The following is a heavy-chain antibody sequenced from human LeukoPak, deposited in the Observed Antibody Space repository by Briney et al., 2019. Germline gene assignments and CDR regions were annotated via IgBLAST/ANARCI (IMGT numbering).Heavy chain of an antibody. CDR2: IIPIFGTA. V-gene: IGHV1-69*13. CDR3: ARVCSGGSCYPTPGYYYYYGMDV. Sequence: SVKVSCRASGGTFSSYAISWVRQAPGQGLEWMGGIIPIFGTANYAQKFQGRVTITADESTSTAYMELSSLRSEDTAVYYCARVCSGGSCYPTPGYYYYYGMDVWGQGTTVTVSS. J-gene: IGHJ6*02. CDR1: GGTFSSYA. D-gene: IGHD2-15*01.